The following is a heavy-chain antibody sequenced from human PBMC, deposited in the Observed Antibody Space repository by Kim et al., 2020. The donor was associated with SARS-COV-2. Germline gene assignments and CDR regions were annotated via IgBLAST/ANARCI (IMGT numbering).Heavy chain of an antibody. CDR1: GGSISSSSYY. D-gene: IGHD5-12*01. CDR3: ARRKEMATIPGVDFDY. J-gene: IGHJ4*02. V-gene: IGHV4-39*01. Sequence: SETLSLTCTVSGGSISSSSYYWGWIRQPPGKGLEWIGSIYYSGSTYYNPSLKSRVTISVDTSKNQFSLKLSSVTAADTAVYYCARRKEMATIPGVDFDYWGQGTLVTVSS. CDR2: IYYSGST.